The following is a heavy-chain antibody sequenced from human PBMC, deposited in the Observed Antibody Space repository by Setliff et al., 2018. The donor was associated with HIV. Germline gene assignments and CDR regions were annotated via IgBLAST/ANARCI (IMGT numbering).Heavy chain of an antibody. CDR1: EDTFANYW. Sequence: GESLKISCKGSEDTFANYWIGWVRQMPGKGLEWMEVIYPGDSDTRYSPSFRGQVTISADKSINTVYLQWSSLKASDTAIYFCVRHAWRLWLAPIESWGQGTLVTVSS. D-gene: IGHD6-19*01. CDR2: IYPGDSDT. J-gene: IGHJ4*02. CDR3: VRHAWRLWLAPIES. V-gene: IGHV5-51*01.